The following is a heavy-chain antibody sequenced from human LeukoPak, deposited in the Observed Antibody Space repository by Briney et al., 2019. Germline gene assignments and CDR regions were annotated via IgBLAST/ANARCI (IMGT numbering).Heavy chain of an antibody. J-gene: IGHJ4*02. CDR3: VRHDSFIPF. CDR1: GFIFTNFA. V-gene: IGHV3-23*01. CDR2: ISDTYGTT. D-gene: IGHD2-21*01. Sequence: PGGSLRLSCAASGFIFTNFAMTWVRQAPGKGLEWVSSISDTYGTTYYTDSVKGRCTISRGNSKNTVYLQLNNLRAEDTAVYFCVRHDSFIPFWGQGTLVTVSS.